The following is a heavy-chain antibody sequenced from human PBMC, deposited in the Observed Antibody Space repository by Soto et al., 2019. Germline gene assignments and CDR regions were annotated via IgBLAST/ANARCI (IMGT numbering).Heavy chain of an antibody. V-gene: IGHV1-69*13. Sequence: ASVKVSCKASGGTFSSYAISWVRQAPGQGLEWMGGIIPIFGTANYAQKFQGRVTITADESTSTAYMELSSLRSEDTAVYYCAREPGPHYYDSSGYTLNWGQGTLVTVSS. J-gene: IGHJ4*02. D-gene: IGHD3-22*01. CDR3: AREPGPHYYDSSGYTLN. CDR2: IIPIFGTA. CDR1: GGTFSSYA.